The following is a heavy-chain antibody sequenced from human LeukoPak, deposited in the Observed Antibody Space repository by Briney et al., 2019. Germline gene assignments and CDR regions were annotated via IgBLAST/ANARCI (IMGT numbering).Heavy chain of an antibody. CDR2: IYYSGST. Sequence: SETLSLTCTVSGGSLSSSSYYWGWIRQPPGKGLEWIGSIYYSGSTYYNPSLKSRVTISVDTSKNQFSLKLSSVTAADTAVYYCARHRFGSGYIMDVWGKGTTVTVSS. J-gene: IGHJ6*03. CDR1: GGSLSSSSYY. D-gene: IGHD3-3*01. CDR3: ARHRFGSGYIMDV. V-gene: IGHV4-39*01.